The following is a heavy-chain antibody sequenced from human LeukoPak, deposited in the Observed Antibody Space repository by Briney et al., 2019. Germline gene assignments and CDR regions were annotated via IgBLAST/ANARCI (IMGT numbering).Heavy chain of an antibody. Sequence: PGGSLRLSCAASGFTFDDYAMHWVRQAPGKGLEWVSGISWNGGSTAYADSVKGRFTISRDNAKNSLYLQMNSLRPEDTALYYCAKGDYGDPRAAFDIWGQGTIVTVSS. J-gene: IGHJ3*02. CDR2: ISWNGGST. V-gene: IGHV3-9*01. D-gene: IGHD4-17*01. CDR3: AKGDYGDPRAAFDI. CDR1: GFTFDDYA.